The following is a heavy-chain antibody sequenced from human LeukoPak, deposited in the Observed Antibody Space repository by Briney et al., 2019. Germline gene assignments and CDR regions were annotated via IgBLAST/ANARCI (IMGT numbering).Heavy chain of an antibody. D-gene: IGHD6-6*01. J-gene: IGHJ4*02. CDR3: AKPLGSSIAGY. CDR1: GFTFSTYA. Sequence: GGSLRLSCAASGFTFSTYAMSWVRQAPGKGLEWVSAISGSGGSTYYADSVKGRFTISRDNSKNTLYLQMNSLRAEDTAVYYCAKPLGSSIAGYWGQGTLVTVSS. V-gene: IGHV3-23*01. CDR2: ISGSGGST.